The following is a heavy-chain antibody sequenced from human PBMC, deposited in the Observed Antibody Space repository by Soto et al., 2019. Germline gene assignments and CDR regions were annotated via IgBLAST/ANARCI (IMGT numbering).Heavy chain of an antibody. CDR3: AREQRRYYYYGMDV. Sequence: SDTLSLTCTVSGGSISSGGYYWGWIRQHPGKGLEWIGYIYYSGSTYYNPSLKSRVTISVDTSKNQFSLKLSSVTAADTAVYYCAREQRRYYYYGMDVWGQGTTVTVSS. CDR1: GGSISSGGYY. V-gene: IGHV4-31*03. J-gene: IGHJ6*02. D-gene: IGHD6-25*01. CDR2: IYYSGST.